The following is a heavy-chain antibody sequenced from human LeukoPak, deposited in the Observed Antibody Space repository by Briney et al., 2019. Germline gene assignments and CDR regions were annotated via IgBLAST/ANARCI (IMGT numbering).Heavy chain of an antibody. V-gene: IGHV3-23*01. CDR3: ARDPTGDYIGAFDM. Sequence: GGSLRLSCTASGFTFSAYAMMWVRQAPGKGPEWVSVIRGGGGSAFSADSVKGRFTISRDNSKYTLFLQMNSLRAEDTAVYYCARDPTGDYIGAFDMWGPGTMVTV. CDR2: IRGGGGSA. CDR1: GFTFSAYA. D-gene: IGHD4-17*01. J-gene: IGHJ3*02.